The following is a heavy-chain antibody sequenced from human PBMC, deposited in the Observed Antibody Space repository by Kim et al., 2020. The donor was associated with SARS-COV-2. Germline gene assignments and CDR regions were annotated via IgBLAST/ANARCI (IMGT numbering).Heavy chain of an antibody. J-gene: IGHJ4*02. CDR1: GFTFSSYA. CDR3: AGIGYCSGGSCYSPYYFDY. Sequence: GGSLRLSCAASGFTFSSYAMHWVRQAPGKGLEWVAVISYDGSNKYYADSVKGRFTISRDNSKNTLYLQMNSLRAEDTAVYYCAGIGYCSGGSCYSPYYFDYWGQGTLVTVSS. CDR2: ISYDGSNK. D-gene: IGHD2-15*01. V-gene: IGHV3-30*04.